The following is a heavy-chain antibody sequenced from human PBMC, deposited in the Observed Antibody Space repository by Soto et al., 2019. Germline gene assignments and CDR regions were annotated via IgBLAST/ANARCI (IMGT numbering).Heavy chain of an antibody. D-gene: IGHD3-3*01. CDR2: INPNSGGT. Sequence: GASVKVSCKASGYTFTGYYMHWVRQAPGQGLEWMGWINPNSGGTNYAQKFQGRVTMTRDTSISTAYMELSRLRSDDTAVYYCARGRVPLTIFGVDHFDYWGQGTLVTVSS. J-gene: IGHJ4*02. CDR1: GYTFTGYY. V-gene: IGHV1-2*02. CDR3: ARGRVPLTIFGVDHFDY.